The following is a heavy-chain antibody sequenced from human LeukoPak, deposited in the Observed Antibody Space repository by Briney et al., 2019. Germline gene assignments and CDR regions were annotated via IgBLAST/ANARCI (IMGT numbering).Heavy chain of an antibody. CDR1: GYTFTNYY. CDR3: AGGSTYYYDSGSYRNNWFDP. J-gene: IGHJ5*02. V-gene: IGHV1-2*02. Sequence: ASVKLSCMAFGYTFTNYYMHWVRQAPGQGLEWMGWINPNSGGTKNAQKFQGRVTMTRDTSISTAYMELSRLRSDDTAVYYCAGGSTYYYDSGSYRNNWFDPWGQGTLVTVSS. D-gene: IGHD3-10*01. CDR2: INPNSGGT.